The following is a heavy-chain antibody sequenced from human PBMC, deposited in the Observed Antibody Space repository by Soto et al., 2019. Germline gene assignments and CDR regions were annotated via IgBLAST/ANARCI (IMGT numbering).Heavy chain of an antibody. V-gene: IGHV3-33*01. J-gene: IGHJ4*02. Sequence: GGSLRLSCAASGITFSSYGMHWVRQAPGKGLEWVAVIWYDGSNKYYADSVKGRFTISRDNSKNTLYLQMNSLRAEDTAVYYCARESTRWLHLYYFDYWGQGTLVTVSS. CDR1: GITFSSYG. CDR3: ARESTRWLHLYYFDY. CDR2: IWYDGSNK. D-gene: IGHD5-12*01.